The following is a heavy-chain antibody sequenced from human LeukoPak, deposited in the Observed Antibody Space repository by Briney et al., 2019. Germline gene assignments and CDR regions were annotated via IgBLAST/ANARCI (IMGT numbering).Heavy chain of an antibody. CDR3: ARRGYYDSRGYFEY. D-gene: IGHD3-22*01. CDR1: GGSISSSRYY. CDR2: IYYSGST. J-gene: IGHJ4*02. Sequence: SETLSLTCTVSGGSISSSRYYWGWIRQSPGKGLEWIGSIYYSGSTYYNPSLKSRVTISVDTSKNQFSLKLSSVTAADTAVYYCARRGYYDSRGYFEYWGQGTLVTVSS. V-gene: IGHV4-39*01.